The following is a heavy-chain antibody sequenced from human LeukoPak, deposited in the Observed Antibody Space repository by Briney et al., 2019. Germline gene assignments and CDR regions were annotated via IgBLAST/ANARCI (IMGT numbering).Heavy chain of an antibody. V-gene: IGHV3-7*01. CDR3: ATSSGSRGLYFDF. Sequence: GGSLSLSCAASGFTFSTFWMSWVRQAPGKGLERVANIKEDGSEKYYVDSVKGRFTISRDSAKNSLYLQMNSLRAEDTAVYYCATSSGSRGLYFDFWGQGSLVTVSS. CDR1: GFTFSTFW. D-gene: IGHD3-22*01. J-gene: IGHJ4*02. CDR2: IKEDGSEK.